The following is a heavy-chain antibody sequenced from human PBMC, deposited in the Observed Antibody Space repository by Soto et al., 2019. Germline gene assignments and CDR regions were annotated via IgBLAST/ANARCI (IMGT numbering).Heavy chain of an antibody. CDR1: GFSLSTIGVG. V-gene: IGHV2-5*02. CDR2: IYWDDDK. CDR3: AHGTVVGATVDAFDI. Sequence: SGPTLVNPTQPLTLTCTFSGFSLSTIGVGVGWIRQPPGKALEWLALIYWDDDKRYSPSLKSRLTITKDTSKNQVVLTMTNMDPVDTATYYCAHGTVVGATVDAFDIWGQGTMVTVSS. D-gene: IGHD1-26*01. J-gene: IGHJ3*02.